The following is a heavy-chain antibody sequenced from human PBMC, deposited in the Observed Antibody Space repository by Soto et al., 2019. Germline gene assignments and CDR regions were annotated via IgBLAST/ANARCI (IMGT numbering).Heavy chain of an antibody. J-gene: IGHJ3*02. Sequence: EVQLVQSGAEVKKPGESLRISCKGSGYSFSTYWINWVRQMPGKGLEWMGTIDPSDSYTKYSPSFQGRVTLSADKSITTAYLQWRSRKASDTAMYYCARPSIALVRGLIVDAFDIWGQGTMVTVSS. CDR1: GYSFSTYW. CDR3: ARPSIALVRGLIVDAFDI. V-gene: IGHV5-10-1*01. D-gene: IGHD3-10*01. CDR2: IDPSDSYT.